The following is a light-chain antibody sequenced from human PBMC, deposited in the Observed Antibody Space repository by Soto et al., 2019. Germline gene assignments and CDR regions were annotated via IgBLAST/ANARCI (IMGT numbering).Light chain of an antibody. V-gene: IGKV3-15*01. CDR2: GAS. CDR3: QQYNTWPPGT. Sequence: EVMMTQSPATLSVSPGDRATLSCRASQTVINNLAWYQQAPGQAPRLLIYGASTRATGIPARFSGSGSGTEFSLTIDSLQSEDVAVDYCQQYNTWPPGTFGQGTKVEIK. CDR1: QTVINN. J-gene: IGKJ1*01.